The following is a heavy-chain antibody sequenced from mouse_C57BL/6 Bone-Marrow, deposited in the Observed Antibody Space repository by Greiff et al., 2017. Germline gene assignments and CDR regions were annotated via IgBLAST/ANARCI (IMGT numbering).Heavy chain of an antibody. CDR1: GYTFTSYG. V-gene: IGHV1-81*01. Sequence: QVQLQQSGAELARPGASVKLSCKASGYTFTSYGISWVKQRTGQGLEWIGEIYPRSGNTYYNEKFKGKATLTADKSSSTAYMEIRSLTSEDSAVYFCARAEIYYCAYWGQGTTLTVSS. D-gene: IGHD1-1*01. J-gene: IGHJ2*01. CDR2: IYPRSGNT. CDR3: ARAEIYYCAY.